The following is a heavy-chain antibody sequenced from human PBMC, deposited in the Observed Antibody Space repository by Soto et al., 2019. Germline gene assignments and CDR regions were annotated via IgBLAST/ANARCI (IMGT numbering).Heavy chain of an antibody. V-gene: IGHV4-59*12. Sequence: PSETLSLTCTVSGCSISSYYWSWIRQPPGKGLEWIGYIYYSGSTNYNPSLKSRVTISIDTSKNQFSLKLTSVTAADTAIYYCARARQYYDCELDPWGQGTLVTVSS. J-gene: IGHJ5*02. CDR3: ARARQYYDCELDP. CDR2: IYYSGST. D-gene: IGHD3-22*01. CDR1: GCSISSYY.